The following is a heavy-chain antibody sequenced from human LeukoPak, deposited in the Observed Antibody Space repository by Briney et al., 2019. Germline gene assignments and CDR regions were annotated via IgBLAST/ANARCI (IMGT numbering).Heavy chain of an antibody. CDR2: VYSSGNT. V-gene: IGHV4-61*02. D-gene: IGHD6-6*01. Sequence: SETLSLTCTVSGDSISSGTYYWSWIRQPAGKGLEWIGRVYSSGNTNYNPSLKSRVTISINTSKNQFSLKLSSVTAADTAAYYCARGVGSSSSNWFDPWGQGTLVTVSS. CDR3: ARGVGSSSSNWFDP. CDR1: GDSISSGTYY. J-gene: IGHJ5*02.